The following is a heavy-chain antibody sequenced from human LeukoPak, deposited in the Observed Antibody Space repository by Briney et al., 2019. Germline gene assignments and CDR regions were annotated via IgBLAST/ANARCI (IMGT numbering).Heavy chain of an antibody. V-gene: IGHV4-59*01. J-gene: IGHJ4*02. CDR3: ARELKVCNTGYYFDY. CDR2: IYYSGST. Sequence: KPSETLSLTCTVSGGSISSYYWSWIRQPPGKGLEWIGYIYYSGSTNYNPSLKSRVSILVDMSKNQFSLKMSSVDAAEPAVYYCARELKVCNTGYYFDYWGQGTLVTVSS. D-gene: IGHD2/OR15-2a*01. CDR1: GGSISSYY.